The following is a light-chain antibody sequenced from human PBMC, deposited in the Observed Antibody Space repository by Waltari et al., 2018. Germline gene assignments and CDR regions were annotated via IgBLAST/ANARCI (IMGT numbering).Light chain of an antibody. CDR2: EVT. CDR3: SSYASRTSFAI. J-gene: IGLJ2*01. V-gene: IGLV2-23*02. Sequence: QSALTQPASVSGSPGQSITISCTGTNSDLGSYTLVSWYQQHPGRAPKLVIHEVTKRPSGISDRFSGSKSGNMASLTISGLQAEDEADYYCSSYASRTSFAIFGGGTKLTVL. CDR1: NSDLGSYTL.